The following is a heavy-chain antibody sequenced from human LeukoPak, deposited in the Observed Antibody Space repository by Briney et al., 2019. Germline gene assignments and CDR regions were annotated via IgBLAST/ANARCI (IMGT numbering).Heavy chain of an antibody. CDR2: INTNTGNP. CDR1: GYTFTSYA. V-gene: IGHV7-4-1*02. D-gene: IGHD6-19*01. CDR3: ASPSPVAVAGYYYYYMDV. Sequence: ASVKVSCKASGYTFTSYAMNWVRQAPGQGLEWMGWINTNTGNPTYAQGFTGRFVFSLDTSVSTAYLQISSLKAEDTAVYYCASPSPVAVAGYYYYYMDVWGKGTTVTVSS. J-gene: IGHJ6*03.